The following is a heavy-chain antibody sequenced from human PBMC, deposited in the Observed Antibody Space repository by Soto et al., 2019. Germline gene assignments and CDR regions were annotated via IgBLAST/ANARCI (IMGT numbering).Heavy chain of an antibody. CDR1: GFTFSSYG. CDR2: ISYDGSNK. J-gene: IGHJ3*02. V-gene: IGHV3-30*18. CDR3: AKDNGSGCDWLRVGDASDI. D-gene: IGHD5-12*01. Sequence: QVQLVESGGGVVKPGRSLRLSCAASGFTFSSYGMHWVRQAPGKGLEWVAVISYDGSNKYYADSVKGRLTISRDNSKITLYLQMNSLRGEDTAVYYCAKDNGSGCDWLRVGDASDIWGQGTMVTVSS.